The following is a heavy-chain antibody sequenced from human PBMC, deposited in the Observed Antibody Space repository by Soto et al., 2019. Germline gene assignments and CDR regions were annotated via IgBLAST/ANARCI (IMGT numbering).Heavy chain of an antibody. Sequence: QVQLVESGGGVVQPGRSLRLSCAASGFTFSSYSMHWVRQAPGKGLEWVAVMSSDGSNKYYEDSVKGRFTISRDNSKYIVYLQMKSLRAQHTAVYHCARDGWQWSSTSGYFYAMAVWGQGPTVSVSS. V-gene: IGHV3-30-3*01. CDR1: GFTFSSYS. J-gene: IGHJ6*02. CDR3: ARDGWQWSSTSGYFYAMAV. D-gene: IGHD2-2*01. CDR2: MSSDGSNK.